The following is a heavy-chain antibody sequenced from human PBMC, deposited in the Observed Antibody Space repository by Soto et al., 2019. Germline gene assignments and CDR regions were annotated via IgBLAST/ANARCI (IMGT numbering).Heavy chain of an antibody. V-gene: IGHV4-34*01. CDR1: GGSFSGYY. D-gene: IGHD3-22*01. J-gene: IGHJ4*02. CDR3: ARATRAYYYDSSGYYRQRYFDY. Sequence: SETLSLTCAVYGGSFSGYYWSWIRQPPGKGLEWIGEINHSGSTNYNPSLKSRVTISVDTSKNQFSLKLSSVTAADTAVYYCARATRAYYYDSSGYYRQRYFDYWGQGTLVT. CDR2: INHSGST.